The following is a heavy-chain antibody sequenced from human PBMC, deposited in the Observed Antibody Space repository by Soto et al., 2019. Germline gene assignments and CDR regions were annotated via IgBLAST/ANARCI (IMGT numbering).Heavy chain of an antibody. Sequence: PGGSLRLSCAASGVTFSSYGMHWVRQAPGKGLEWVAVISYDGSNKYYADSVKGRFTISRDNAKNSLYLQMNSLRAEDTALYYCAKDIMFDGQAPHFDYWGQGT. D-gene: IGHD3-10*02. CDR1: GVTFSSYG. CDR3: AKDIMFDGQAPHFDY. CDR2: ISYDGSNK. V-gene: IGHV3-30*18. J-gene: IGHJ4*02.